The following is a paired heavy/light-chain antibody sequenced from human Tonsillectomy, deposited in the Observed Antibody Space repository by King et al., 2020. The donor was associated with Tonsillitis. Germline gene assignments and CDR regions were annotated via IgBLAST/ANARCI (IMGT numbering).Light chain of an antibody. CDR2: GAS. CDR3: QQYASSLPT. CDR1: QSVSNNY. V-gene: IGKV3-20*01. J-gene: IGKJ1*01. Sequence: EIVLTQSPGTLSLSPGDRATLSCRASQSVSNNYFAWYQQIPGQPPRLLIYGASNRATGIPDRFGGSGSGTDFTLTITRLEPEDFAVYYCQQYASSLPTFGQGTKVEIK.
Heavy chain of an antibody. CDR2: INHLGSA. CDR3: ARGPGYDHVWGTYRPLDH. Sequence: QVQLQQWGAGLLKPSETLSLTCAVEDDSFSGYFWTWIRQPPGKGLEWIGEINHLGSANYNPSLKSRVTLFVDKSKKHLSLNLTSMTAADTALYYCARGPGYDHVWGTYRPLDHWGQGILVTVSS. V-gene: IGHV4-34*02. CDR1: DDSFSGYF. D-gene: IGHD3-16*02. J-gene: IGHJ4*02.